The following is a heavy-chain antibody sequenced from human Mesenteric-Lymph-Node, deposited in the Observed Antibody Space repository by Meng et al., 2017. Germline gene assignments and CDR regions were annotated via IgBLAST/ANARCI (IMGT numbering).Heavy chain of an antibody. CDR1: GGAVRSGGYY. V-gene: IGHV4-31*03. CDR2: IYYSGST. CDR3: ARVSSGWDYFDY. Sequence: QAPLTASSPGRVKPYQTLSLTCPFSGGAVRSGGYYWTWIRQHPGKGLEWFGHIYYSGSTFYNPSLKRRVIISIDTSKNQFSLNLRSVTAADTAVYYCARVSSGWDYFDYWGQGTLVTVSS. D-gene: IGHD6-19*01. J-gene: IGHJ4*02.